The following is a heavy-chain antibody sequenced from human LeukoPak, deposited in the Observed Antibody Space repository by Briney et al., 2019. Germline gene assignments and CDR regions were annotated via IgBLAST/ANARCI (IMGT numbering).Heavy chain of an antibody. CDR3: ARVGDSYGVSYFDY. CDR2: IIPIFGTA. CDR1: GGTFSSYA. D-gene: IGHD5-18*01. V-gene: IGHV1-69*13. Sequence: ASVKVSCKASGGTFSSYAISWVRQAPGQGLEWMGGIIPIFGTANYAQKFQGRVTITADESTSTTYMELSSLRSEDTAVYYCARVGDSYGVSYFDYWGQGTLVTVSS. J-gene: IGHJ4*02.